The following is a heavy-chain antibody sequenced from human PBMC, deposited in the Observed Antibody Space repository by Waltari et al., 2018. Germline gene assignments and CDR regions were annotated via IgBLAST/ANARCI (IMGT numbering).Heavy chain of an antibody. CDR3: LTLITMVRGVIPS. J-gene: IGHJ5*02. V-gene: IGHV4-39*01. CDR1: GGSISSSSYY. D-gene: IGHD3-10*01. CDR2: IYYSGST. Sequence: QLQLQESGPGLVKPSETLSLTCTVSGGSISSSSYYWGWIRQPPGKGLEWIGSIYYSGSTYYHPSLKSRVTISVDTSKNQFSLKLSSVTAADTAVYYCLTLITMVRGVIPSWGQGTLVTVSS.